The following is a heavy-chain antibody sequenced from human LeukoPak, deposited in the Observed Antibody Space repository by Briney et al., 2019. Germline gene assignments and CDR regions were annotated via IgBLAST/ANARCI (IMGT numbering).Heavy chain of an antibody. CDR1: GFTFSDYY. CDR2: ISSSGSTI. J-gene: IGHJ4*02. Sequence: PGGSLRLSCAASGFTFSDYYMSWIRQAPGKGLEWVSYISSSGSTIYYADSVKGRFTISRDNAKNSLYLQMNSLRAGDTAVYYCASGNYYGSGSYYRVGAYFDYWGQGTLVTVSS. CDR3: ASGNYYGSGSYYRVGAYFDY. D-gene: IGHD3-10*01. V-gene: IGHV3-11*01.